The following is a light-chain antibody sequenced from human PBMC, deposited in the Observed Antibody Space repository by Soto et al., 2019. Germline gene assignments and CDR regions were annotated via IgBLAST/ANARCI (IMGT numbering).Light chain of an antibody. V-gene: IGKV1-33*01. CDR2: DAS. CDR1: QDINTY. J-gene: IGKJ5*01. Sequence: DIQLTQSPSSLSVSVGDRVTITCQTSQDINTYLNWYQQKPGRAPKLLIYDASNLETGVASTVSGSGSGTHFTFTINSLQPEDVGTYYCQQYRTFPITFGRGTRL. CDR3: QQYRTFPIT.